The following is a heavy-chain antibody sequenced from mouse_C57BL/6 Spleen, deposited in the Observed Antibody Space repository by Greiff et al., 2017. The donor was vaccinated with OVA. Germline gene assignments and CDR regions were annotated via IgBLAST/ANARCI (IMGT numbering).Heavy chain of an antibody. D-gene: IGHD2-4*01. V-gene: IGHV1-82*01. J-gene: IGHJ2*01. CDR3: ARELRGYLDY. CDR2: IYPGDGDT. CDR1: GYAFSSSW. Sequence: VQLQQSGPELVKPGASVKISCKASGYAFSSSWMNWVKQRPGKGLEWIGRIYPGDGDTNYNGKFKGKATLTADKSSSTAYLQLSRRTAEDFAVYFGARELRGYLDYWGQGTTLTVSS.